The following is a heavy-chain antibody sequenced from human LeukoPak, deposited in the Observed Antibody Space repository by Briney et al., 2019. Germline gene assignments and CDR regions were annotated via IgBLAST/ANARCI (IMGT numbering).Heavy chain of an antibody. CDR3: ARDFTVTRGY. D-gene: IGHD4-11*01. J-gene: IGHJ4*02. CDR1: GYTFTGYY. CDR2: INPNSGGT. Sequence: GASVKVSCKASGYTFTGYYMHWVRQAPGQGLEWMGWINPNSGGTNYAQNFQGRVTMTRDTSITAAYMELSSLRSDDTAVYYCARDFTVTRGYWGQGTLVTVSS. V-gene: IGHV1-2*02.